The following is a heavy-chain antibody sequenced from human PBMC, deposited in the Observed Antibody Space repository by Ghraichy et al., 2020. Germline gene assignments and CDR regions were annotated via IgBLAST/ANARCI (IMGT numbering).Heavy chain of an antibody. D-gene: IGHD4-17*01. CDR1: GFTFSSYW. Sequence: GGSLRLSCAASGFTFSSYWMLWVRQAPGKGLLWVSRVNNDGGSTTYADSVKGRFTVSRDNAKNTVYLQMNGLRPEDTAVYYCARGGNGDLDYWGQGTLVTVSS. V-gene: IGHV3-74*01. CDR3: ARGGNGDLDY. CDR2: VNNDGGST. J-gene: IGHJ4*02.